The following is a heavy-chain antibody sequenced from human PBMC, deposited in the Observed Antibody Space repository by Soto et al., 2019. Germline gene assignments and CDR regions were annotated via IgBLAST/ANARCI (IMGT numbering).Heavy chain of an antibody. CDR1: AFTFSISA. D-gene: IGHD3-22*01. V-gene: IGHV3-30-3*01. J-gene: IGHJ4*02. Sequence: RGSQILSCEPSAFTFSISAMDMIRQAPGRGLARMTVISYDGSNKYCADSVKGRFTICRDNSKNALYLQMNSLRAEDTAVYYCAIDMYYYDSSGYYYTLPNFGYWGQGTLVTDSS. CDR2: ISYDGSNK. CDR3: AIDMYYYDSSGYYYTLPNFGY.